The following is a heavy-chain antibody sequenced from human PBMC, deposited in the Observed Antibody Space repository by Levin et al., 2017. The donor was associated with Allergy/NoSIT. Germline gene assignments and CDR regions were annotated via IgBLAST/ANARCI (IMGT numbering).Heavy chain of an antibody. Sequence: ASVKVSCKTSGFTFSDCYIHWVRQAPGQGLEWMGWVYPKSGGTRFSQKFQHRVAMTRDTSVSTAYVEVYSLTSADTAIYYCARSTVKNWALPTSDGIAIWGPGTTITVSS. J-gene: IGHJ6*02. CDR3: ARSTVKNWALPTSDGIAI. CDR2: VYPKSGGT. CDR1: GFTFSDCY. V-gene: IGHV1-2*02. D-gene: IGHD1-14*01.